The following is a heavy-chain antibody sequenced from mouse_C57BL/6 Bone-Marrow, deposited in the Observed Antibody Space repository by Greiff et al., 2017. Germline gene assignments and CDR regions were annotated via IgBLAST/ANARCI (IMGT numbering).Heavy chain of an antibody. CDR1: GYTFTSYW. J-gene: IGHJ3*01. V-gene: IGHV1-50*01. CDR2: IDPSDSYT. D-gene: IGHD2-2*01. CDR3: ARDGYGWFAY. Sequence: QVQLQQSGAELVKPGASVKLSCKASGYTFTSYWMQWVKQRPGQGLEWIGEIDPSDSYTNYNQKFKGKATLTVDTSSSTAYMQLSSLTSEDSAVYYCARDGYGWFAYWGQGTLVTVSA.